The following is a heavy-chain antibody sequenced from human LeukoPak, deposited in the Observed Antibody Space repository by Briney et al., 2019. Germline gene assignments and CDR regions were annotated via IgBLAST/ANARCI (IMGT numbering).Heavy chain of an antibody. V-gene: IGHV4-39*01. Sequence: SETLSLTCTVSGGSIGSTTYYWGWIRQPPGKGLEWIGSIYYSGSTYYNPSLKSRVTISLDTSKNQFSLKLTSVTAADTAVYYGARRKSYNWNYWFDPWGQGTLVTVSS. CDR3: ARRKSYNWNYWFDP. D-gene: IGHD1-7*01. CDR1: GGSIGSTTYY. J-gene: IGHJ5*02. CDR2: IYYSGST.